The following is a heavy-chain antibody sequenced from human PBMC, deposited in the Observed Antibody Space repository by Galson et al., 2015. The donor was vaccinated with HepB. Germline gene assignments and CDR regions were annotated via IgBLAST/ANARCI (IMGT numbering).Heavy chain of an antibody. Sequence: SVKVSCKASGYTFSSYSITWVRQAPGQGLEWMGWSNPYSHYPNYAQKVQDRVTMTIDTSTSTAYMELRSLRSDDTAVYYCARGALVVVVGANQNNWFDPWGQGTLVTVSS. CDR3: ARGALVVVVGANQNNWFDP. J-gene: IGHJ5*02. CDR1: GYTFSSYS. CDR2: SNPYSHYP. V-gene: IGHV1-18*01. D-gene: IGHD2-15*01.